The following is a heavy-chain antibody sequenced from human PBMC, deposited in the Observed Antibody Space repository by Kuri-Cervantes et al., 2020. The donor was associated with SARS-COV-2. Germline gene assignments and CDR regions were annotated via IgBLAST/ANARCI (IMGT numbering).Heavy chain of an antibody. J-gene: IGHJ3*01. CDR1: GCTFSFYG. Sequence: ASVKVSCKASGCTFSFYGFSWVRQAPGQGLEWMGWISSYSGNTNYARNLQGRVTMTTDTSTNTAYMELSSLTSEDTAMYFCARDRVGRENAFDVWGLGTMVTVSS. CDR3: ARDRVGRENAFDV. V-gene: IGHV1-18*01. CDR2: ISSYSGNT. D-gene: IGHD5-24*01.